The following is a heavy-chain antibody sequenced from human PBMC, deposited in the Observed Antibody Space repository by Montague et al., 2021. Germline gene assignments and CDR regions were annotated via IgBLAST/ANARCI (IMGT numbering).Heavy chain of an antibody. CDR1: GASISDYY. V-gene: IGHV4-59*01. J-gene: IGHJ6*02. Sequence: SETLSLTCSVSGASISDYYWSWIRQPPGKGLEWIGYIYYSRRTNXNPSLKSRVTISVDTSTNQFSLKLSSVTAADTAFYYCAVTNPYYYYGMDVWGQGTTVTVSS. CDR3: AVTNPYYYYGMDV. D-gene: IGHD1-14*01. CDR2: IYYSRRT.